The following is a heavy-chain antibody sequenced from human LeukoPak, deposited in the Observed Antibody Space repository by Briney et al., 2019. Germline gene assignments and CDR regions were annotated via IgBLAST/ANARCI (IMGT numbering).Heavy chain of an antibody. CDR1: GGTFSSYA. CDR3: ARGGFLCGGDCPFDY. D-gene: IGHD2-21*02. J-gene: IGHJ4*02. CDR2: IIPIFGTA. V-gene: IGHV1-69*05. Sequence: GASVKVSCKASGGTFSSYAISWVRQAPGQGLEWMGRIIPIFGTANYAQKFQGRVTITTDESTSTAYMELSRLRSEDTAVYYCARGGFLCGGDCPFDYWGQGTLVTVSS.